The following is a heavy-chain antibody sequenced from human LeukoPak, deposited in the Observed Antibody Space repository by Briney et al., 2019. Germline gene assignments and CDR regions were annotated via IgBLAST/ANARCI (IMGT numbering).Heavy chain of an antibody. V-gene: IGHV3-23*01. CDR3: ARVIDFWSGYLDY. CDR2: ISDSGGGT. CDR1: GFTFSSYA. D-gene: IGHD3-3*01. J-gene: IGHJ4*02. Sequence: GGSLRLSCAASGFTFSSYAMTWVRQAPGKGREWVATISDSGGGTYYADSVKGRFTISRDNAKNSLYLQMNSLRAEDTAVYYCARVIDFWSGYLDYWGQGTLVTVSS.